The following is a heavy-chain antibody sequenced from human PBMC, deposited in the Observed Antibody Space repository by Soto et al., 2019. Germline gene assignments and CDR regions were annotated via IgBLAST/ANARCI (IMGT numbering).Heavy chain of an antibody. J-gene: IGHJ5*02. Sequence: EVQLVETGGGLIQPGGSLRLSCAASGFTVNNNYMGWVRQAPGKGLEWVSLIYSGDSTYYTDSVKGRFTISRDSSKKTLYLKISRLRAEDTAVYYWARDKSWGPGTLVTVSS. CDR3: ARDKS. CDR1: GFTVNNNY. CDR2: IYSGDST. V-gene: IGHV3-53*02.